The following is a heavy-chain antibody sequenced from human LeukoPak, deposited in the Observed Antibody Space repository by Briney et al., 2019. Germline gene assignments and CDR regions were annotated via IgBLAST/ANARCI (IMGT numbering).Heavy chain of an antibody. CDR2: INSDRSST. J-gene: IGHJ5*02. CDR1: GFTFSSYW. CDR3: ARGRPTLVNWFAP. V-gene: IGHV3-74*01. Sequence: PGGSLRLSCTASGFTFSSYWMHWVRQAPGKGLVWVSRINSDRSSTNYADSVKGRFTISRENDKNTVYMQMKSLRGEDTAVYYCARGRPTLVNWFAPWGQGTLVTVSS. D-gene: IGHD2-8*02.